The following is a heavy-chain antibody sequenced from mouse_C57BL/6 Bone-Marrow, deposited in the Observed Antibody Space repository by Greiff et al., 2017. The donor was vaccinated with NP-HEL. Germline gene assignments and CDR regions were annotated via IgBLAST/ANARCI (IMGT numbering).Heavy chain of an antibody. Sequence: VQLQQSGAELARPGASVKLSCKASGYTFTSYGISWVKQRPGQGLEWIGEIYPRSGNTYYNEKFKGKATLTADKSSSTAYMELRSLTSEDSAVYYCGRDDSSGYFFDYWGQGTTLTVSS. D-gene: IGHD3-2*02. CDR1: GYTFTSYG. V-gene: IGHV1-81*01. CDR2: IYPRSGNT. CDR3: GRDDSSGYFFDY. J-gene: IGHJ2*01.